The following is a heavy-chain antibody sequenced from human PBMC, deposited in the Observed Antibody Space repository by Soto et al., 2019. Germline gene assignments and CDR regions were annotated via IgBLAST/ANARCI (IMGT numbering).Heavy chain of an antibody. J-gene: IGHJ5*02. CDR3: ARMASAETLNGFDP. Sequence: QVQLVQSGAEVKEPGASVRVSCKASGYTFINFDISWVRQAAGQGLEWLGWMNACSGKTGYASKLQGRVAMTSDASTGTRHLELSSLTSDDTAVYYCARMASAETLNGFDPWGQGTLVPVSS. CDR2: MNACSGKT. V-gene: IGHV1-8*02. D-gene: IGHD6-13*01. CDR1: GYTFINFD.